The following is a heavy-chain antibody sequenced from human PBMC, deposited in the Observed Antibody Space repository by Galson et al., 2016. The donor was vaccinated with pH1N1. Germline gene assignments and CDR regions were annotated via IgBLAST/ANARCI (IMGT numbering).Heavy chain of an antibody. Sequence: LRLSCAASGFAFNIFAMSWVRQAPGKGPEWVSSISASGANTNYADPVKGRFTISRDNSKNTLYLQTNSLRAEDTAIYYCVKLDSSGYYYGRFDSWGQGTLVTVSS. D-gene: IGHD3-22*01. CDR3: VKLDSSGYYYGRFDS. CDR1: GFAFNIFA. V-gene: IGHV3-23*01. CDR2: ISASGANT. J-gene: IGHJ4*02.